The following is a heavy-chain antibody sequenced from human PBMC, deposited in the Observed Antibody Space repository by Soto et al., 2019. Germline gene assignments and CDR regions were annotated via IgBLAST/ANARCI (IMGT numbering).Heavy chain of an antibody. CDR2: ISYDGLKT. Sequence: QVQLVESGGGVVQPGRSLRVSCATSGFTFGSYGMHWVRQAPGKGLEWVALISYDGLKTYYADSVKGRFTISRDNSKNTLYLQMSRLIVEDTAVYFGVKSYFRDGDYASVFDFWGQGALGTVSS. V-gene: IGHV3-30*18. CDR1: GFTFGSYG. D-gene: IGHD4-17*01. J-gene: IGHJ4*02. CDR3: VKSYFRDGDYASVFDF.